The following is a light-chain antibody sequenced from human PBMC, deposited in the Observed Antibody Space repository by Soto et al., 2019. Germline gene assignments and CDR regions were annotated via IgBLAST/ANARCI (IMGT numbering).Light chain of an antibody. CDR1: QSISSY. J-gene: IGKJ1*01. CDR2: AAS. V-gene: IGKV1-39*01. Sequence: DIQMTQSPSSLSASVGDRVTITCRASQSISSYLNWYQQKPGKAPKLLIYAASSLQRGVPSRFSGSGSGTDFTLTISSLQPEDFATYYCQQSYSTPQTFGQGTKVDI. CDR3: QQSYSTPQT.